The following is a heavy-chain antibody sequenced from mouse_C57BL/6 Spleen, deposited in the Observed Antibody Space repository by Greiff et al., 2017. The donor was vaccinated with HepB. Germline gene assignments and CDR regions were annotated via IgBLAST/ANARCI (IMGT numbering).Heavy chain of an antibody. J-gene: IGHJ3*01. D-gene: IGHD1-1*01. Sequence: EVQLQQSGPELVKPGASVKISCKASGYSFTGYYMNWVKQSPEKSLEWIGEINPSTGGTTYNQKFKAKATLTVDKSSSTAYMQLKSLTSEDSAVYYCARGGSPFAYWGQGTLVTVSA. V-gene: IGHV1-42*01. CDR1: GYSFTGYY. CDR3: ARGGSPFAY. CDR2: INPSTGGT.